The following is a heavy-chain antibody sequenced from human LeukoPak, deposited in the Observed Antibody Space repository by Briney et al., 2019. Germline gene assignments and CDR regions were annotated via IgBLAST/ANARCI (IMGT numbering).Heavy chain of an antibody. CDR2: IYYSGST. J-gene: IGHJ5*02. D-gene: IGHD6-13*01. CDR3: ARGRVGDCIAP. V-gene: IGHV4-30-4*02. CDR1: GGSISSGDYY. Sequence: SETLSLTCTVSGGSISSGDYYWSWIRQPPGKGLEWIGYIYYSGSTYYNPSLKSRVTISVDTSKNQFSLKLSSVTAADTAVYYCARGRVGDCIAPWGQGTLVTVPS.